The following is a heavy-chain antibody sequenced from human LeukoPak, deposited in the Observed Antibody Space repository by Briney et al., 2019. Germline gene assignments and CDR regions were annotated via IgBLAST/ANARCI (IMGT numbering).Heavy chain of an antibody. D-gene: IGHD3-22*01. Sequence: GGSLRLSCAASGFTFDDYAMHWVRQAPGKGLEWVSGISWNSGSIGYADSVKGRFTISRDNAKNSLYLQMNSLRAEDTAFYYCAKDPRSQYYDSSGYPYYFDYWGQGTLVTVSS. CDR3: AKDPRSQYYDSSGYPYYFDY. J-gene: IGHJ4*02. CDR2: ISWNSGSI. V-gene: IGHV3-9*01. CDR1: GFTFDDYA.